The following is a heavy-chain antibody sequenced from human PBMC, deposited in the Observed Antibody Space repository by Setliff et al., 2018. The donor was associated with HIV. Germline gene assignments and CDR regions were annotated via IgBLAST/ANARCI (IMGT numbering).Heavy chain of an antibody. CDR1: GFSFSTYS. Sequence: PGGSLRLSCAASGFSFSTYSMNWVRQAPGKGLEWVSYIRSNSGAMYYADSVKGRFTISRDNVKDSLYLQMNSLRAEDTALYYCVKEGYSSVSGAYMDVWGKGTTVTVSS. CDR3: VKEGYSSVSGAYMDV. D-gene: IGHD6-19*01. V-gene: IGHV3-48*01. CDR2: IRSNSGAM. J-gene: IGHJ6*04.